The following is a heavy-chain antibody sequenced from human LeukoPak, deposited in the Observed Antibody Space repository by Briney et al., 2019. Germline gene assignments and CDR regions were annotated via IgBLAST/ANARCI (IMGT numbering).Heavy chain of an antibody. D-gene: IGHD4-23*01. CDR3: AKSQLTTVDYYGMDV. Sequence: GGSLRLSCAASGFTFSNYGMHWVRQAPGKGLEWVAVISYDGSNKYYADSVKGRFTISRDNSKTTLYLQMNRLSPEDTAVYYCAKSQLTTVDYYGMDVWGHGTTVIVSS. CDR1: GFTFSNYG. CDR2: ISYDGSNK. V-gene: IGHV3-30*18. J-gene: IGHJ6*02.